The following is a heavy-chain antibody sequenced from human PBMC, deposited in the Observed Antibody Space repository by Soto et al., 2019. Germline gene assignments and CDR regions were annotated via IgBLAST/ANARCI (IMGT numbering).Heavy chain of an antibody. D-gene: IGHD6-13*01. V-gene: IGHV3-21*01. CDR2: ISSNSAYI. CDR1: VFTFRVFA. CDR3: TRDASRDSSARGWFDP. J-gene: IGHJ5*02. Sequence: WGSLIISCAASVFTFRVFAMNWVRQAPVKGLEWVSTISSNSAYIYYTDALRGRFTISRDNAKNSLHLQMNSLRAEDTAVYYCTRDASRDSSARGWFDPWGPGTLVTVSS.